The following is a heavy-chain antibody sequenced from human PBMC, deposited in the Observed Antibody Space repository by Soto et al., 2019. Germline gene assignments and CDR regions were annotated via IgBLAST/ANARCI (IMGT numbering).Heavy chain of an antibody. CDR1: GGSISSSNYY. J-gene: IGHJ5*02. V-gene: IGHV4-39*01. D-gene: IGHD1-26*01. CDR3: ATQEVGGSYVYTFDP. Sequence: SETLSLTCTVSGGSISSSNYYWGWIRQPPGKGLEWIGSIYYSGSTYYNPSLKSRVTISVYTSKNQFSLKLSSVTAADTAVYYCATQEVGGSYVYTFDPWGQGTLVTVSS. CDR2: IYYSGST.